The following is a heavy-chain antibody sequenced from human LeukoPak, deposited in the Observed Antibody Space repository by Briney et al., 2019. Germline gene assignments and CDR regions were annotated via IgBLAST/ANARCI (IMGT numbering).Heavy chain of an antibody. CDR1: GFTFRTYW. CDR3: ARDSVGADDAFDI. D-gene: IGHD1-26*01. CDR2: ISSSSSYI. J-gene: IGHJ3*02. Sequence: PGGSLRLSCAASGFTFRTYWMNWVRQAPGKGLEWVSSISSSSSYIYYADSVKGRFTISRDNAKNSLYLQMNSLRAEDTAVYYCARDSVGADDAFDIWGQGTMVTVSS. V-gene: IGHV3-21*01.